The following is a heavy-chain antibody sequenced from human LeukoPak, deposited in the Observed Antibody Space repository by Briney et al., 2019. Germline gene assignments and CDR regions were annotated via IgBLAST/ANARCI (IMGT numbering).Heavy chain of an antibody. Sequence: GGSLRLSYAASGFTFSSYWMSWVRQAPGKGLEWVANIKQDGSEKYCVDSVKGRFTISRDNAKNSLYLQMNSLRAEDTAVYYCARVTYSSSWRVWGQGTLVTVSS. CDR3: ARVTYSSSWRV. V-gene: IGHV3-7*01. D-gene: IGHD6-13*01. J-gene: IGHJ4*02. CDR2: IKQDGSEK. CDR1: GFTFSSYW.